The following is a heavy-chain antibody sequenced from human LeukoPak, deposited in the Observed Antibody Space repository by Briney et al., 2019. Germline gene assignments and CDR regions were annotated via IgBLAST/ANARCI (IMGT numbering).Heavy chain of an antibody. CDR1: GFTFSSYG. V-gene: IGHV3-30*02. Sequence: PGGSLRLSCAASGFTFSSYGMHWVRQAPGKGLEWVAFIRYDGSNKYYADSVKGRFTISRDNSKNTLYLQMNSLRAEGTAVYYCAKVIVVVTAGAFDIWGQGTMVTVSS. CDR2: IRYDGSNK. D-gene: IGHD2-21*02. J-gene: IGHJ3*02. CDR3: AKVIVVVTAGAFDI.